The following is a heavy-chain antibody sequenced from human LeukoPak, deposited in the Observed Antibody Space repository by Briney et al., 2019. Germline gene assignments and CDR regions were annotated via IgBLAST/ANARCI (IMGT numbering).Heavy chain of an antibody. CDR3: AREVRCSSTSCYSSDAFDI. CDR2: IYYSGST. Sequence: SETLSLTCTVSGGSISSSSYYWGWIRQPPGKGLEWIGSIYYSGSTYYNPSLKSRVTISVDTSKNQFSLKLSSVTAADTAVYYCAREVRCSSTSCYSSDAFDIWGQGTMVTVSS. CDR1: GGSISSSSYY. D-gene: IGHD2-2*01. V-gene: IGHV4-39*02. J-gene: IGHJ3*02.